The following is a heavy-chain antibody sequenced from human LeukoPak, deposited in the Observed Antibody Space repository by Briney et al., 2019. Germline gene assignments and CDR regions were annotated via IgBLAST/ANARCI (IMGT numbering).Heavy chain of an antibody. CDR2: IYYSGNT. V-gene: IGHV4-39*01. Sequence: SETLSLTGTVSGGSITNDGYYWSWIRQHPGKGLEWIGSIYYSGNTYYNPSLKSRVTISVDTSKNQFSLKLSSVTAADTTVYYCARLLQLERLTTYYFDYWGQGTLVTVSS. J-gene: IGHJ4*02. D-gene: IGHD1-1*01. CDR3: ARLLQLERLTTYYFDY. CDR1: GGSITNDGYY.